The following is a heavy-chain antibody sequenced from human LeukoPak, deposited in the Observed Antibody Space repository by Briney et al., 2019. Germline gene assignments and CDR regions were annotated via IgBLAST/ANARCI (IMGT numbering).Heavy chain of an antibody. V-gene: IGHV4-30-4*01. CDR2: IHYSGST. D-gene: IGHD3-10*01. Sequence: SQTLSLTCTVSGGSISSGDYYWSWIRQPPGKGLEWIGYIHYSGSTYYNPSLKSRVTISVDTSKNQFSLKLSSVTAADTAVYYCARDWFGDPQAVWGQGTTVTVSS. CDR1: GGSISSGDYY. J-gene: IGHJ6*02. CDR3: ARDWFGDPQAV.